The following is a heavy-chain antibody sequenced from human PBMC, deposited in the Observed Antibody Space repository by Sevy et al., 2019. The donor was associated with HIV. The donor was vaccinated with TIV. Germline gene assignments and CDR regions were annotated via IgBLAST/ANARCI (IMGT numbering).Heavy chain of an antibody. V-gene: IGHV4-30-4*01. CDR3: ARLARITIFGVVSQPYGMDV. Sequence: SETLSLTCTVSGGSISSGDYYWSWIRQPPGKGLEWIGSIYYSGRTYYNPSLKSRVTLSVDTSNNQFSLKLSLVTAADTAVYYCARLARITIFGVVSQPYGMDVWGQGTTVTVSS. CDR1: GGSISSGDYY. CDR2: IYYSGRT. D-gene: IGHD3-3*01. J-gene: IGHJ6*02.